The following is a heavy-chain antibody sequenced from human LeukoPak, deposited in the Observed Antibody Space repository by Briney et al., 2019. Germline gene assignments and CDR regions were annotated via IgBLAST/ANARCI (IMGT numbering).Heavy chain of an antibody. V-gene: IGHV5-51*01. CDR3: AGGGTYRYGSSDY. J-gene: IGHJ4*02. CDR1: GYRFTNYW. CDR2: IHPGDSGT. Sequence: PGESLKISCKASGYRFTNYWIGWVRQMPGKGLEWMGIIHPGDSGTKYSPSFQDQVTMSFDESTTTAYLQWSSLRASDSAIYYCAGGGTYRYGSSDYWGQGTLVTVSS. D-gene: IGHD5-18*01.